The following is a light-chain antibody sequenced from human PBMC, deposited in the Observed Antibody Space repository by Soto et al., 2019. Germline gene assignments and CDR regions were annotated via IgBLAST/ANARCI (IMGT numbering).Light chain of an antibody. V-gene: IGKV3-11*01. CDR1: QSVSSY. CDR2: DAS. CDR3: QHRSSCPRT. J-gene: IGKJ1*01. Sequence: IVFTHSPATLSLSPGERATLSCRASQSVSSYLAWYQQKPGQAPRLLIYDASNRATGIPARFSGSGSGTDFTLTISSLVPEDFAVYSCQHRSSCPRTFLHGTKV.